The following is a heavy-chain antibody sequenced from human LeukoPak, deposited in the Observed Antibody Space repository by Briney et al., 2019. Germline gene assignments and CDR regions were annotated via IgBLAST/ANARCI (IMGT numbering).Heavy chain of an antibody. CDR3: ARDYSGSYLDY. V-gene: IGHV1-2*02. Sequence: ASVKVSCKASGYTFTGYYMHWVRQAPGQGLEWMGWINPNSGGTNYAQKFQGRVTMTRDTSISTAYMDLSSLRSEDTAVYYCARDYSGSYLDYWGQGTLVTVSS. CDR1: GYTFTGYY. D-gene: IGHD1-26*01. J-gene: IGHJ4*02. CDR2: INPNSGGT.